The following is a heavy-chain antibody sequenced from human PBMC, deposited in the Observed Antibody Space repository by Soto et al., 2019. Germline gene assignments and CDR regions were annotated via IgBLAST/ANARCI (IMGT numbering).Heavy chain of an antibody. CDR1: GFTFSSYA. CDR3: AKGPVAVAGNWFDP. D-gene: IGHD6-19*01. J-gene: IGHJ5*02. Sequence: GGSLRLSCAASGFTFSSYAMSWVRQAPGKGLEWVSAIGGSGGSTYYADSVKGRFTISRDNSKNKLYLQMNSLRAEDTAVYYCAKGPVAVAGNWFDPWGQGTLVTVSS. CDR2: IGGSGGST. V-gene: IGHV3-23*01.